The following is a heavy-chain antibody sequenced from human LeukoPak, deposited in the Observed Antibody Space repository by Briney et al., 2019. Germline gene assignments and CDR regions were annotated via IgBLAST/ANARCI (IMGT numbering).Heavy chain of an antibody. CDR3: ARGGYSSSWALDY. Sequence: SGGSLRLSCAASGFTFSSYWMSWVRQAPGKGLEWVANIKQDGSEKYYVDSVKGRFTISRDNAKNSLYLQMNSLRAEDTAVYYCARGGYSSSWALDYWGQGTLVTVSS. J-gene: IGHJ4*02. CDR2: IKQDGSEK. V-gene: IGHV3-7*01. CDR1: GFTFSSYW. D-gene: IGHD6-13*01.